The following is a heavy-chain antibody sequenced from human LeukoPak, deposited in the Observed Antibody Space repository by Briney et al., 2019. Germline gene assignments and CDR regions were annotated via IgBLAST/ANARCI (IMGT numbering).Heavy chain of an antibody. D-gene: IGHD2-2*01. V-gene: IGHV3-23*01. J-gene: IGHJ6*02. Sequence: GGPLRLSCAASGFTFSSYAMSWVRQAPGKGLEWVSAISGSGGSTYYADSVKGRFTISRDNSKNTLYLQMNSLRAEDTAVYYCAKFAVVVPLYGMDVWGQGTTVTVSS. CDR1: GFTFSSYA. CDR2: ISGSGGST. CDR3: AKFAVVVPLYGMDV.